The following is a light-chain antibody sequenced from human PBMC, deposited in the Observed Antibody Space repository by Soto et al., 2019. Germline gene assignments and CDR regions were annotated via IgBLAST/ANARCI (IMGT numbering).Light chain of an antibody. Sequence: DIVMTQSPATLSLSPGDSATLSCRASQSVSSDLAWYHQKTGQAPRLLIYGASTRATGIPARFSGSGSGTEVTLTINRLQSEDFAVDYCQQYNNWPRTFGQGTKVDIK. J-gene: IGKJ1*01. V-gene: IGKV3-15*01. CDR3: QQYNNWPRT. CDR2: GAS. CDR1: QSVSSD.